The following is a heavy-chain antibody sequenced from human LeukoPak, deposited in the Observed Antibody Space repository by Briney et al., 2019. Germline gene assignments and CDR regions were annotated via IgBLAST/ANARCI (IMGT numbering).Heavy chain of an antibody. V-gene: IGHV4-38-2*02. CDR2: IYSGGIT. D-gene: IGHD2-15*01. CDR1: AYSIGSGYY. Sequence: SETLSLTCTVSAYSIGSGYYWGWIRQPPGKGLEWIGSIYSGGITYYNPSLKSRVTISEDTSKNQFSLKMTSMTAADTAIYYCWLEKVVAAYFDSWGQGTLVTVSS. CDR3: WLEKVVAAYFDS. J-gene: IGHJ4*02.